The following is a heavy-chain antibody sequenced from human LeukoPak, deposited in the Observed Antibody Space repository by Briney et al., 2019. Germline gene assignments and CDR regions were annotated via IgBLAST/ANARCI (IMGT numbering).Heavy chain of an antibody. V-gene: IGHV3-23*01. J-gene: IGHJ5*02. CDR1: GFTFSSYA. CDR3: AKEGFWSGVQDP. D-gene: IGHD3-3*01. Sequence: GGSLRLSCAASGFTFSSYAMSWVRQAPGKGLERVPAISGSGGSTYYADSVKSRFTISRDNSKNTLYLQMNSLRAEYTAVYYCAKEGFWSGVQDPWGQGTLVTVSS. CDR2: ISGSGGST.